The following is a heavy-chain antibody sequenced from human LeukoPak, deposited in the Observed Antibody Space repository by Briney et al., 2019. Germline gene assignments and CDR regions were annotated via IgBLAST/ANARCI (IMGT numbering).Heavy chain of an antibody. CDR2: VYHSGST. CDR1: GGSISSSNW. Sequence: PSGTLSLTCAVSGGSISSSNWWSLVRQPPGKGLEWIGEVYHSGSTNYNPSLESRVTISIDKSKNQFSLKLSSVTAADTAVYYCGAGDSYYFDYWGQGTLVTVSS. V-gene: IGHV4-4*02. J-gene: IGHJ4*02. CDR3: GAGDSYYFDY. D-gene: IGHD4-17*01.